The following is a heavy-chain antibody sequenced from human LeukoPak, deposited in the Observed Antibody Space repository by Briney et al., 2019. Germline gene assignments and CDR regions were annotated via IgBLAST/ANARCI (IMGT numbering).Heavy chain of an antibody. Sequence: PSETLSLTCSVSGGSISSSSYYWAWVRQAPGKGLEWVSGLSSSGGSTFYADSVKGRFTISRDNSKNTVYLQMNSLRGEDTAIYYCARGVTVTTDFWGQGTLVTVSS. V-gene: IGHV3-23*01. CDR3: ARGVTVTTDF. CDR1: GGSISSSSYY. J-gene: IGHJ4*02. CDR2: LSSSGGST. D-gene: IGHD4-17*01.